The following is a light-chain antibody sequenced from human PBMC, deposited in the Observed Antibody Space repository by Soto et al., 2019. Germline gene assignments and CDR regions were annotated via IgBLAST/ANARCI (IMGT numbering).Light chain of an antibody. J-gene: IGLJ2*01. Sequence: SYLLTQPPSVSVAPGSTARVTCGGDNIGGRSVHWFQQRPGQAPVQVIYFDSDRPSGIPERFSGSNSGNTATLTISRVEAGDEADYYCQVWDSSSHRVVFGGGTKLTVL. V-gene: IGLV3-21*04. CDR1: NIGGRS. CDR2: FDS. CDR3: QVWDSSSHRVV.